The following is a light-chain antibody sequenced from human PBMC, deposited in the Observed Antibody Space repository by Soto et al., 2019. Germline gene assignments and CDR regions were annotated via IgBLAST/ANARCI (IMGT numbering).Light chain of an antibody. CDR1: SSNIGAGYD. V-gene: IGLV1-40*01. J-gene: IGLJ1*01. CDR3: HSYDSSLSVHV. CDR2: GNS. Sequence: QLVLTQPPSVSGAPGQRVTISCTGNSSNIGAGYDVHWYQQLPGTAPKLLIYGNSNRPSGVPDRFSGSKSGTSASLAITGLQAEDEADYYCHSYDSSLSVHVFGTGTELTVL.